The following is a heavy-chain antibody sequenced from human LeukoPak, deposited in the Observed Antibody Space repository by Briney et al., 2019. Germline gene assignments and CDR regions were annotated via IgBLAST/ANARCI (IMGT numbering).Heavy chain of an antibody. CDR3: AKSHYYDSSGYYGDVGIDY. Sequence: GGSLRLSCAASGFTFSDYYMSWIRQAPGKGLEWVSYISSSGSTIYYADSVKGRFTISRDNSKNTLYLQMNSLRAEDTAVYYCAKSHYYDSSGYYGDVGIDYWGQGTLVTVSS. CDR1: GFTFSDYY. CDR2: ISSSGSTI. J-gene: IGHJ4*02. D-gene: IGHD3-22*01. V-gene: IGHV3-11*01.